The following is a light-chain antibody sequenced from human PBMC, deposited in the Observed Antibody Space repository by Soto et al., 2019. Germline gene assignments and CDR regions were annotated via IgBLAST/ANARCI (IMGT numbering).Light chain of an antibody. CDR1: QSVSSY. Sequence: EMVLTQSPATLSLSPGERATLSCRASQSVSSYLAWYQQKPGQAPRLLIYDASSKATGIPARFSGSASGTDVTLTLSSLEPEDFAVYYCQQSSNWPLTFGHGNKVDIK. V-gene: IGKV3-11*01. CDR2: DAS. J-gene: IGKJ1*01. CDR3: QQSSNWPLT.